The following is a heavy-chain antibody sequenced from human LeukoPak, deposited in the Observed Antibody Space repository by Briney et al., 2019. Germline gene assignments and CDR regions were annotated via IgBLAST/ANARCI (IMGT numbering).Heavy chain of an antibody. J-gene: IGHJ4*02. V-gene: IGHV4-30-4*08. CDR2: IYYSGST. CDR1: GGSFSSYY. CDR3: ARFSPRAMGNYLDF. Sequence: SETLSLTCAVYGGSFSSYYWSWIRQPPGKGLEWIGYIYYSGSTYYNPSLKSRVTISVDTSKNQFSLKLSSVTAADTAVYYCARFSPRAMGNYLDFWGQGTLVTVSS. D-gene: IGHD7-27*01.